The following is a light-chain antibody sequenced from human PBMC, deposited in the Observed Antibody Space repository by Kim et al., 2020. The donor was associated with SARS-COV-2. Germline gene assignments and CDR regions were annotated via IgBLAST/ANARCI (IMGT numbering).Light chain of an antibody. CDR3: QQYGGSPPCT. J-gene: IGKJ2*02. CDR2: RAS. CDR1: QRIANDD. V-gene: IGKV3-20*01. Sequence: PGGIATPSCRASQRIANDDLAWYQQRPGQAPRLLIYRASTRATGIPDRFSGGGSGTDFTLTINRLQSEDFAVYFCQQYGGSPPCTFGQGTKLEI.